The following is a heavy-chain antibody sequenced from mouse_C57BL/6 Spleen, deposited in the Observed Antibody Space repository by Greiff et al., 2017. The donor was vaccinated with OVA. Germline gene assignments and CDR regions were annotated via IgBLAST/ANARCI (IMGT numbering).Heavy chain of an antibody. CDR3: ARGVRPGYFDV. Sequence: EVQLQQSGPELVKPGASVKISCKASGYSFTGYYMNWVKQSPETSLEWIGEINPSTGGTTYNQKFKAKATLTVDKSSSTAYMQLKSLTSEDSAVYYCARGVRPGYFDVWGTGTTVTVSS. CDR2: INPSTGGT. CDR1: GYSFTGYY. V-gene: IGHV1-42*01. D-gene: IGHD2-14*01. J-gene: IGHJ1*03.